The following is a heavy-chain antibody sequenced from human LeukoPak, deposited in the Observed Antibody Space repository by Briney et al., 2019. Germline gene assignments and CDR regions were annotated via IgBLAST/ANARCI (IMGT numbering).Heavy chain of an antibody. Sequence: GASVKVSCKVSGYTLTELSMHWVRQAPGKGLEWMGGFDPEDGETIYAQKFQGRVTITRDTSASTAYMELSSLRSEDTAVYYCARAAGAPYFDYWGQGTLVTVSS. CDR2: FDPEDGET. CDR1: GYTLTELS. CDR3: ARAAGAPYFDY. V-gene: IGHV1-24*01. J-gene: IGHJ4*02. D-gene: IGHD6-19*01.